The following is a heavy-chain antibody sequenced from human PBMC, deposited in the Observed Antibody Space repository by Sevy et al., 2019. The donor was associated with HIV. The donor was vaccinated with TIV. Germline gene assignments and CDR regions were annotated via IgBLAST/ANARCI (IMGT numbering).Heavy chain of an antibody. D-gene: IGHD5-18*01. Sequence: GGSLRLSCAASGFTFSSYGMHWVRQAPGKGLEWVAVISFDGSNKYYVDSVKGRFTISRDNSKNTLYLQMNSLRAEDTAVYYCAKGTAMVSAYWGQGTLVTVSS. V-gene: IGHV3-30*18. CDR3: AKGTAMVSAY. CDR1: GFTFSSYG. CDR2: ISFDGSNK. J-gene: IGHJ4*02.